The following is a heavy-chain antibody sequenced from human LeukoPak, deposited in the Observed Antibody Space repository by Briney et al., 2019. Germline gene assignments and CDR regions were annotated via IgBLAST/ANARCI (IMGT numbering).Heavy chain of an antibody. V-gene: IGHV4-39*01. CDR2: IYYSGST. J-gene: IGHJ4*02. Sequence: PSETLSLTCTVSGGSITSINYYWGWIRQPPGEGLEWIGSIYYSGSTYYNPSLKSRVTISVDTSKNECSLKLSSVTAADTAVYYCARRGIVVVPFDYWGQGTLVTVSS. CDR3: ARRGIVVVPFDY. CDR1: GGSITSINYY. D-gene: IGHD3-22*01.